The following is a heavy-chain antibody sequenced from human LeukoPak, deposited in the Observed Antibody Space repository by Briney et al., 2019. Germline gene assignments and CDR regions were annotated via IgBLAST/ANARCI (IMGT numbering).Heavy chain of an antibody. CDR2: INVNSGGT. CDR1: GYPFTLYS. V-gene: IGHV1-2*02. D-gene: IGHD3-9*01. CDR3: ARDWWGNDILTGDNWLDP. Sequence: ASVTVSCKASGYPFTLYSMNWVRQAPGQGLEWLGWINVNSGGTKYTEKFQGRVTMTRDTSISTAYMELSRLRSDDTAVYYCARDWWGNDILTGDNWLDPWGQGTLVTVSS. J-gene: IGHJ5*02.